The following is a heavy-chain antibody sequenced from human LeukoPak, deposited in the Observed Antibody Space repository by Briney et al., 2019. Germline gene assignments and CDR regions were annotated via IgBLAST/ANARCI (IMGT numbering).Heavy chain of an antibody. Sequence: PGGSLRLSCAASGFTFSSYSMNWVRQAPGKGLEWVSSISSSSSYIYYADSVKGRLTISRDNAKNSLYLQMNSLRAEDTAVYYCARDPSIAAAGIENYWGQGTLVTVSS. CDR2: ISSSSSYI. D-gene: IGHD6-13*01. J-gene: IGHJ4*02. V-gene: IGHV3-21*01. CDR3: ARDPSIAAAGIENY. CDR1: GFTFSSYS.